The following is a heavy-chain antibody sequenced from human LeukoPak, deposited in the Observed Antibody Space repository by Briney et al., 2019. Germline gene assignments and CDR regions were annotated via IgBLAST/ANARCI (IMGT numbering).Heavy chain of an antibody. CDR2: INPNSGGT. Sequence: ASVKVSCKASGYTFTGYYMHWVRQAPGQGLEWMGWINPNSGGTNYAQKFQGRVTMTRDTSISTAYMEPSRLRSDDTAVYYCARVESCSSTSCYFHWFDPWGQGTLVTVSS. D-gene: IGHD2-2*01. V-gene: IGHV1-2*02. J-gene: IGHJ5*02. CDR3: ARVESCSSTSCYFHWFDP. CDR1: GYTFTGYY.